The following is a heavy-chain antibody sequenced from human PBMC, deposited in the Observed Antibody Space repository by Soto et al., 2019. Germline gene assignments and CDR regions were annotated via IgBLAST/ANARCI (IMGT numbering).Heavy chain of an antibody. CDR2: IGESSSYT. D-gene: IGHD2-15*01. CDR1: GFSFSDYY. CDR3: AGGGLILPTSSPNGS. V-gene: IGHV3-11*06. J-gene: IGHJ4*02. Sequence: PGVSLRLSCAASGFSFSDYYMTWVRQAPGRGLEWMSYIGESSSYTNYADSGKGRFTISRDNAQNSLYLQMNTLRAEDTAVYYCAGGGLILPTSSPNGSRGQGTRGTVS.